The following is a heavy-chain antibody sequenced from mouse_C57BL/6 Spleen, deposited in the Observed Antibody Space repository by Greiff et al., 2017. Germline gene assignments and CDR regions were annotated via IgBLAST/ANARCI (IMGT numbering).Heavy chain of an antibody. Sequence: EVQGVESGGGLVKPGGSLKLSCAASGFTFSSYAMSWVRQTPEKRLEWVATISDGGSYTYYPDNVKGRFTISRDNAKNNLYLQMSHLKSEDTAMYYCARDGGTGDYFDYWGQGTTLTVSS. V-gene: IGHV5-4*01. CDR1: GFTFSSYA. J-gene: IGHJ2*01. CDR2: ISDGGSYT. CDR3: ARDGGTGDYFDY. D-gene: IGHD4-1*01.